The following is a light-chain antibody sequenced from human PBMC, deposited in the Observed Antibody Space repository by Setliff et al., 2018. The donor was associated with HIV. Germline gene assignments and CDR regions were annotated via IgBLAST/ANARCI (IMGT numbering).Light chain of an antibody. CDR1: SSDVGAYNH. CDR2: EVN. CDR3: SSYTTIYTFV. V-gene: IGLV2-14*01. Sequence: QSVLAQPASVSGVPGQSITISCTGTSSDVGAYNHVSWFQQHPGRAPKFMIYEVNNRPSGVSNRFSGSKSGNTASLTISGLQAEDEADYYCSSYTTIYTFVFGTGTKVTV. J-gene: IGLJ1*01.